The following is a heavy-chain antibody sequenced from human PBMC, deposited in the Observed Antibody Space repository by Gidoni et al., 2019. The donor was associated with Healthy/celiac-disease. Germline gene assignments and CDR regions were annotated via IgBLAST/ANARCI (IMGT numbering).Heavy chain of an antibody. CDR1: GGSISSYY. Sequence: QVQLQESGPGLVKPSETLSLTCTVSGGSISSYYWSWIRQPPGKGLEWIGYIYYSGSTNYNPSLKSRVTISVDTSKNQFSLKLSSVTAADTAVYYCASAPAAGTMKRLDYWGQGTLVTVSS. CDR2: IYYSGST. D-gene: IGHD6-13*01. V-gene: IGHV4-59*01. CDR3: ASAPAAGTMKRLDY. J-gene: IGHJ4*02.